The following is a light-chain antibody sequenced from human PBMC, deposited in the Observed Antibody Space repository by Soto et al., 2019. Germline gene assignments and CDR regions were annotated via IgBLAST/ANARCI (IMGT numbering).Light chain of an antibody. CDR3: SSYAASNQVV. CDR2: EAS. Sequence: QSALTQPPSASGSPGQSVTISCIGTSSDVGDNNFVSWYQQHPGKAPKLMIYEASKRPSGVPDRFSGSKSGNTASLTVSGLQAEDEADYYCSSYAASNQVVFGGGTKLTVL. J-gene: IGLJ3*02. V-gene: IGLV2-8*01. CDR1: SSDVGDNNF.